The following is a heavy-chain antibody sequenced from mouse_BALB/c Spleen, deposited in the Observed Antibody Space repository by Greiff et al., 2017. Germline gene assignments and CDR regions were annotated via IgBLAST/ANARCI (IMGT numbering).Heavy chain of an antibody. J-gene: IGHJ4*01. CDR2: ISSGGSYT. CDR1: GFTFSSYG. V-gene: IGHV5-6*01. D-gene: IGHD2-1*01. CDR3: ARQGDGNYVGAMDY. Sequence: EVKLMESGGDLVKPGGSLKLSCAASGFTFSSYGMSWVRQTPDKRLEWVATISSGGSYTYYPDSVKGRFTISRDNAKNTLYLQMISLKSEDTAMYYCARQGDGNYVGAMDYWGQGTSVTVSS.